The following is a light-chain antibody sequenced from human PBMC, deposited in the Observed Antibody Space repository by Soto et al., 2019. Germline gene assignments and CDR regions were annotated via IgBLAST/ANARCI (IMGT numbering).Light chain of an antibody. J-gene: IGKJ1*01. V-gene: IGKV3-20*01. CDR3: QQYGSSPWT. Sequence: EIVLTQSPGNLSLSPCDRATLSCRASHSVSSSYLAWYQQKPGQAPRLLIYGASSRATGIPDRFSGSGSGTDFTLTISRLEPEDFAVYYCQQYGSSPWTFGQGTKVDIK. CDR2: GAS. CDR1: HSVSSSY.